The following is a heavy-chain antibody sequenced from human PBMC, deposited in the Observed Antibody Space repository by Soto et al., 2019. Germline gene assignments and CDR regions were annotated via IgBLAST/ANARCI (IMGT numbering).Heavy chain of an antibody. Sequence: QVQLVQSGAEVKTPGSSLKVSCKVSGSRFSNYVISWVRQAPGHGLEWLGRIIPIFNSTKYAQNFQGRVTITADQSTGTACLDLSRLRSDDKAVYYCAREGRGKKAGYNGLVSMGDCGQGTLVTVSS. CDR1: GSRFSNYV. CDR3: AREGRGKKAGYNGLVSMGD. J-gene: IGHJ1*01. V-gene: IGHV1-69*01. D-gene: IGHD2-2*02. CDR2: IIPIFNST.